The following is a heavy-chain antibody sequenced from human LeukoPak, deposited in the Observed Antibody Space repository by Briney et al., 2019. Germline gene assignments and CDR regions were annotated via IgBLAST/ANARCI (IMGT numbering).Heavy chain of an antibody. J-gene: IGHJ5*02. CDR2: MNPNSGNT. Sequence: ASVKVSCKASGYTFTSYHINWVRQATGQGLEWMGWMNPNSGNTGYAQKFQGRVTITRNTSISTAYMELSSLRSEDTAVYYCARGIAAAGRDNWFDPWGQGTLVTVSS. CDR1: GYTFTSYH. CDR3: ARGIAAAGRDNWFDP. V-gene: IGHV1-8*01. D-gene: IGHD6-13*01.